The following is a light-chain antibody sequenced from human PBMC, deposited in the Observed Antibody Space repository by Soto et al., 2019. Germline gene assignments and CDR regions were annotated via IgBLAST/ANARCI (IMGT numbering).Light chain of an antibody. Sequence: DIQMTQSPSTLSASGGDRVTITCRASQSISSWLAWYQQKPGKAPNLLIYKASSLESGVPSRFSGSGSGTEFTLTISSLHPEDFATYYCQQLNSYPITFGQGTRLEIK. J-gene: IGKJ5*01. CDR2: KAS. V-gene: IGKV1-5*03. CDR3: QQLNSYPIT. CDR1: QSISSW.